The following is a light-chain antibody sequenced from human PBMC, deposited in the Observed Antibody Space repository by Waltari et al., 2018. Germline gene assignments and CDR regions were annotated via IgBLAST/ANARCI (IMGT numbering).Light chain of an antibody. J-gene: IGKJ1*01. CDR1: QSVSRA. Sequence: EIVLTQSPGTLSLSLGERATVSCRASQSVSRALAWYQQQPGQAPRLLIDGASTRATGIPDRFSGSGYGTDFSLTISRLEPDDFAVYYCQHYLRLPVTFGQGTTVEI. CDR3: QHYLRLPVT. CDR2: GAS. V-gene: IGKV3-20*01.